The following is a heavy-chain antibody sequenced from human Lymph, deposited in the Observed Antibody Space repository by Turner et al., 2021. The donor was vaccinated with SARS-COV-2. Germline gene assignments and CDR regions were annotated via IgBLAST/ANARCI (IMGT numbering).Heavy chain of an antibody. CDR3: ARGGLDSFCGGYYSCFDP. CDR1: CCTFSSYA. CDR2: IIPILGVT. V-gene: IGHV1-69*04. Sequence: QVQLVQSGDGVRKPGYALRVRRKASCCTFSSYAIHWLRQAPGQGLEWMGRIIPILGVTNYAQKFQGRVTITADKSTSTAYMELSSLRSEDTAVYYCARGGLDSFCGGYYSCFDPWGQGTLVTVSS. J-gene: IGHJ5*02. D-gene: IGHD1-26*01.